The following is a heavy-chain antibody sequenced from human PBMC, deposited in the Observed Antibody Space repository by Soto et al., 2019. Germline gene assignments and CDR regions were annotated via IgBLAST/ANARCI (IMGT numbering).Heavy chain of an antibody. V-gene: IGHV4-59*01. J-gene: IGHJ5*02. Sequence: SETLSLTCTVSGGSISSYYWSWIRQPPGKGLEWIGYIYYSGSTNYNPSLKSRVTISVDTSKNQFSLKLSSVTAADTAVYYCARVRAAGGFDPWGQGTLVTVS. CDR2: IYYSGST. CDR1: GGSISSYY. CDR3: ARVRAAGGFDP. D-gene: IGHD6-13*01.